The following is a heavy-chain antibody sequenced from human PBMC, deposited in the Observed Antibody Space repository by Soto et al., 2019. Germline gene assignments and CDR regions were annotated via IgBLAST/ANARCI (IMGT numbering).Heavy chain of an antibody. CDR2: IIPIFGTA. Sequence: QVQLVQSGAEVKKPGSSVTVSCKASGGTFSSYTISWVRQAPGQGLEWMGGIIPIFGTANYAQKFQGRVTSTADESTSTAYMELSSLRSEDTAVYYCARGIHRWLQSWYFALWGRGTLVTVSS. CDR1: GGTFSSYT. CDR3: ARGIHRWLQSWYFAL. V-gene: IGHV1-69*12. J-gene: IGHJ2*01. D-gene: IGHD5-12*01.